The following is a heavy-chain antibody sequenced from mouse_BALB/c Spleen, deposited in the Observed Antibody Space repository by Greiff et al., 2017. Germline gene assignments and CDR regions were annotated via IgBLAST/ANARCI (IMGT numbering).Heavy chain of an antibody. D-gene: IGHD1-2*01. CDR1: GFTFNTYA. Sequence: EVQLVESGGGLVQPKGSLKLSCAASGFTFNTYAMNWVRQAPGKGLEWVARIRSKSNNYATYYADSVKDRFTISRDDSQSMLYLQMNNLKTEDTAMYYCVRQAYGYLYYYAMDYWGQGTSVTVSS. J-gene: IGHJ4*01. V-gene: IGHV10-1*02. CDR3: VRQAYGYLYYYAMDY. CDR2: IRSKSNNYAT.